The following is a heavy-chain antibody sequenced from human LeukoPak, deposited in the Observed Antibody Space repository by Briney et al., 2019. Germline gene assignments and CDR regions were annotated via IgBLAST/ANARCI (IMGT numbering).Heavy chain of an antibody. CDR2: TSDDASNR. CDR1: GFTFNDYA. V-gene: IGHV3-30*14. Sequence: GGSLRLSCAASGFTFNDYAMNWVRQAPGKGLEWVAVTSDDASNREYADSVRGRFTISRDNSKNTLYLQMNSLRAEDTAVYYCARVSSSSPYYYYYYMDVWGKGTTVTVSS. D-gene: IGHD6-6*01. CDR3: ARVSSSSPYYYYYYMDV. J-gene: IGHJ6*03.